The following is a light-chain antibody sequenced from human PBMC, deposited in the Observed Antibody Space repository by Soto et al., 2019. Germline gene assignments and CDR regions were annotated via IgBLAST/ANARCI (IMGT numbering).Light chain of an antibody. CDR2: EVS. CDR3: SSYTTGSPLGVV. J-gene: IGLJ3*02. CDR1: SSDVGGYNY. Sequence: QSALTQPASVSGSPGQSITISCTGTSSDVGGYNYVSWYQQHPGKAPKLMIYEVSNRPSGVSNRFSGSKSGNTASLTISGLQAEDEADYYCSSYTTGSPLGVVCGGGTKLTVL. V-gene: IGLV2-14*01.